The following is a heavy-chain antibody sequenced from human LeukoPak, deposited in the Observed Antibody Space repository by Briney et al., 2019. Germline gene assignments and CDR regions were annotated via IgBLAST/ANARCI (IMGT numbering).Heavy chain of an antibody. J-gene: IGHJ3*02. CDR1: GYTFTSYD. D-gene: IGHD5-12*01. Sequence: GGSVRVSCRASGYTFTSYDINWVRQAPGQGREWRGWMNPNSGNTDSAQTFQGRVTITRNTSISTAYMELSSLRSEDTAVYYCARLQVATISLDDAFDIWGQGTMVTVSS. CDR2: MNPNSGNT. V-gene: IGHV1-8*01. CDR3: ARLQVATISLDDAFDI.